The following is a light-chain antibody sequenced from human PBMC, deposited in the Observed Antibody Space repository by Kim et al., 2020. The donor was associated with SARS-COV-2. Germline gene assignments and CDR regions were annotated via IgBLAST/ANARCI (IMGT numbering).Light chain of an antibody. CDR3: QQSYSIPIT. CDR2: AAS. CDR1: QSISSS. J-gene: IGKJ5*01. Sequence: DIQMTQSPSSLSASVGDRVTITCRASQSISSSLNWYQQKPGKAPKLLIYAASSLQSGVPLRFSGSGSGTDFTLTISSLQPEDFATYYCQQSYSIPITFGQGTRLRL. V-gene: IGKV1-39*01.